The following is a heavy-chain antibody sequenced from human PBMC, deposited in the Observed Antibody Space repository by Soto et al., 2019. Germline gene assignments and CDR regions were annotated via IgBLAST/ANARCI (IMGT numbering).Heavy chain of an antibody. D-gene: IGHD3-22*01. CDR2: IHYSGST. CDR3: AAHDRGVYSAES. Sequence: QLQLQESGPGLVKPSETLSLTCTVSGDSVTISDYYWGWIRQPPGKGLEWIGSIHYSGSTYYNPSHKGRLTIPGDTPKKHFALTSPSVPAADAVVNYCAAHDRGVYSAESWGQGALVTVSA. V-gene: IGHV4-39*01. J-gene: IGHJ5*02. CDR1: GDSVTISDYY.